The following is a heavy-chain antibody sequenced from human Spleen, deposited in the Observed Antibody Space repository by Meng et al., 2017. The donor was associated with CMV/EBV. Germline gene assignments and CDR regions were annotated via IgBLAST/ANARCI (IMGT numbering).Heavy chain of an antibody. D-gene: IGHD3-16*01. CDR2: IYYSGST. Sequence: SETLSLTCTVSGGSISSYYWSWIRQPPGKGLEWIGYIYYSGSTNYNPSLKSRVTISVDTSKNQFSLKLSSVTAADTAVYYCARGRPGEVVDYWGQGTLVTVSS. J-gene: IGHJ4*02. CDR3: ARGRPGEVVDY. CDR1: GGSISSYY. V-gene: IGHV4-59*01.